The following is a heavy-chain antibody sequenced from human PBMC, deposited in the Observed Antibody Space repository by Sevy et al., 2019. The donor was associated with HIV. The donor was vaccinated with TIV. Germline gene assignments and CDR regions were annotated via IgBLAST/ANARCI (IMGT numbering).Heavy chain of an antibody. V-gene: IGHV3-53*01. D-gene: IGHD3-22*01. CDR2: IYSGGST. J-gene: IGHJ3*02. Sequence: GGSLRLSCAASGFTVSSNYVSWVRQAPGKGLEWVSVIYSGGSTYYADSVKGRFTISRDNSKNTLYLQMNSLRAEDTAVYYCASLYYYDSSGYFPGLRSFDIWGQGTMVTVSS. CDR1: GFTVSSNY. CDR3: ASLYYYDSSGYFPGLRSFDI.